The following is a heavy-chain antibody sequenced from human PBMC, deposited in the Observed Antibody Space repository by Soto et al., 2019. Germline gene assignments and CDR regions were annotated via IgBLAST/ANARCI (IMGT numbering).Heavy chain of an antibody. CDR3: ARGYDSSGYLYYYYYGMDV. V-gene: IGHV1-69*13. CDR1: GGTFSSYA. D-gene: IGHD3-22*01. Sequence: SVKVSCKASGGTFSSYAMSLVRPAPGQGLEWMGGIIPIFGTANYAQKFQGRVTITADESTSTAYMELSSLRSEDTAVYYCARGYDSSGYLYYYYYGMDVWGQGTTVTVSS. CDR2: IIPIFGTA. J-gene: IGHJ6*02.